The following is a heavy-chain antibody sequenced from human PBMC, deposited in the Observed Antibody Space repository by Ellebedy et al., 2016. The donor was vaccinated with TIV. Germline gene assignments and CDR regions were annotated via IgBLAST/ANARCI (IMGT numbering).Heavy chain of an antibody. CDR3: AGLRAAAGLGNWFDP. Sequence: GESLKISCKGSAYNFTNYWIGWVRQMPGKGLEWMGIVYPGDSDTRYSPSFQGQVTISVDKSITTAYLQWSSLKASDTAMYYCAGLRAAAGLGNWFDPWGQGTLVTVSS. J-gene: IGHJ5*02. CDR1: AYNFTNYW. D-gene: IGHD6-25*01. V-gene: IGHV5-51*01. CDR2: VYPGDSDT.